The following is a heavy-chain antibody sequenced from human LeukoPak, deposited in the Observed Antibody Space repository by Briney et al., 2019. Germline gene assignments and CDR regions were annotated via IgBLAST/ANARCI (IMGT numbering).Heavy chain of an antibody. V-gene: IGHV4-59*01. J-gene: IGHJ5*02. CDR3: ARDASGLDWFDP. CDR2: IYYSGST. CDR1: GGSISSYY. D-gene: IGHD3-16*01. Sequence: SETLSLTCTVSGGSISSYYWSWIRQPPGKGLEWIGYIYYSGSTNYNPSLKCRVTISVDTSKNQFSLKLSSVTAADTAVYYCARDASGLDWFDPWGQGTLVTASS.